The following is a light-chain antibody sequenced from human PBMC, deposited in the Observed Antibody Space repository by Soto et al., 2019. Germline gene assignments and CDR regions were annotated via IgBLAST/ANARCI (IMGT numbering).Light chain of an antibody. V-gene: IGKV3D-20*01. J-gene: IGKJ5*01. Sequence: EIVLTQSPATLSLSPGERATLSCGASQRINSNYLAWYQQKPGLAPRLVIYDTSRRAPGIPDRLTGSGSGTDFTLTISRLEPEDSAIYYCQQYGSSPTFGQGTRLEIK. CDR1: QRINSNY. CDR2: DTS. CDR3: QQYGSSPT.